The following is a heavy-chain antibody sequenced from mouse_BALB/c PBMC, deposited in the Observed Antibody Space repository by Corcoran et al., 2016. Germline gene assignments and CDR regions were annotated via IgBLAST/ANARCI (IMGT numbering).Heavy chain of an antibody. Sequence: QVTLKESGPGILKPSQTLSLTCSFSGFSLNTSGMGVGWIRQPSGKGLEWLAHIGWDDDKYYNPSLKSQLTISKDTSRNQVFRKITSGDTAYTATYYGARRAKLRPFDYWGQGTTLTVSS. V-gene: IGHV8-8*01. D-gene: IGHD1-2*01. CDR2: IGWDDDK. CDR1: GFSLNTSGMG. J-gene: IGHJ2*01. CDR3: ARRAKLRPFDY.